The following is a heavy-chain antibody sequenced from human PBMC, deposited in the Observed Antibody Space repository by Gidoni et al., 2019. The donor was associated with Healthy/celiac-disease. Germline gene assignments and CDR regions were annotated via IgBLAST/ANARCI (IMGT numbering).Heavy chain of an antibody. J-gene: IGHJ4*02. CDR1: GFTFSSYW. D-gene: IGHD3-10*01. CDR2: IKQDGSEK. CDR3: ARARHGSGSYHLDY. Sequence: EVQLVESGGGLVQPGGSLRLSCAASGFTFSSYWMSWVRQAPGKGLEWVANIKQDGSEKYYVDSVKGRFTISRDNAKNSLYLQMNSLRAEDTAVYYCARARHGSGSYHLDYWGQGTLVTVSS. V-gene: IGHV3-7*01.